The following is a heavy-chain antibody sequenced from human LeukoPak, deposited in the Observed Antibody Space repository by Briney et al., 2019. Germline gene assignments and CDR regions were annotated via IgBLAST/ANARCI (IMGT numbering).Heavy chain of an antibody. V-gene: IGHV4-4*07. CDR3: ARELWFGEFRSFYYMDV. CDR1: GGSISSYY. Sequence: SETLSLTCTVSGGSISSYYWSWIRQPAGKGLEWIGRIYTSGSTNYNPSLKCRVTMSVDTSKNQFSLKLSSVTAADTAVYYCARELWFGEFRSFYYMDVWGKGTTVTVSS. D-gene: IGHD3-10*01. J-gene: IGHJ6*03. CDR2: IYTSGST.